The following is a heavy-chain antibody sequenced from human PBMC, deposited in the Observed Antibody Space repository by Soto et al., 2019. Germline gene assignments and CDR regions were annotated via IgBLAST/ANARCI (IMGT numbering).Heavy chain of an antibody. CDR1: GDSVASNSAA. Sequence: SQTLSLTCVISGDSVASNSAAWNWIRQSPSRGLEWLGRTYYRSKWYTDYAESVKSRITINPDTSKNQVSLQLKSVTPEDTAVYYCTTGATSGRYVNYNYGIDVWGQGTTVTVSS. D-gene: IGHD3-3*01. CDR3: TTGATSGRYVNYNYGIDV. CDR2: TYYRSKWYT. V-gene: IGHV6-1*01. J-gene: IGHJ6*02.